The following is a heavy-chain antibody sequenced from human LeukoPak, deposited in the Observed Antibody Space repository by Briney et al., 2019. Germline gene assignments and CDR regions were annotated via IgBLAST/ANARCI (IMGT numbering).Heavy chain of an antibody. V-gene: IGHV3-48*01. J-gene: IGHJ4*02. Sequence: GGSLRLPCAASGFTFKIYSMNWVRQAPGKGLEWVSYIDSSSATIFYADSVRGRFTISRDNAKNSLFLQMNSLRADDTAVYYCATDGRLLDYWGQGTLVTVSS. CDR1: GFTFKIYS. CDR2: IDSSSATI. CDR3: ATDGRLLDY.